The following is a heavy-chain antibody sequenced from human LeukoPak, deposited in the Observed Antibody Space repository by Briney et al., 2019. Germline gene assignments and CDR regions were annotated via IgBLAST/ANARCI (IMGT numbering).Heavy chain of an antibody. CDR1: GFTFSSYS. D-gene: IGHD2-2*01. Sequence: GGSLRLSCAASGFTFSSYSMNWVRQAPGKGLEWVSYISSSSSTIYYADSVKGRFTISRDNAKNSLYLQMNSQRAEDTAVYYCARGRIVVVPAAIPTNNWFDPWGQGTLVTVSS. J-gene: IGHJ5*02. V-gene: IGHV3-48*04. CDR3: ARGRIVVVPAAIPTNNWFDP. CDR2: ISSSSSTI.